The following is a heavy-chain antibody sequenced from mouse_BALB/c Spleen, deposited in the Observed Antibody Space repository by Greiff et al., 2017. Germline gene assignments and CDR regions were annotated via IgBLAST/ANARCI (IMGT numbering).Heavy chain of an antibody. CDR2: ISSGGSYT. Sequence: VQLKESGGGLVKPGGSLKLSCAASGFTFSSYAMSWVRQSPEKRLEWVAEISSGGSYTYYPDTVTGRFTISRDNAKNTLYLEMSSLRSEDTAMYYCAREDGNYAMDYWGQGTSVTVSS. D-gene: IGHD2-1*01. V-gene: IGHV5-9-4*01. CDR3: AREDGNYAMDY. CDR1: GFTFSSYA. J-gene: IGHJ4*01.